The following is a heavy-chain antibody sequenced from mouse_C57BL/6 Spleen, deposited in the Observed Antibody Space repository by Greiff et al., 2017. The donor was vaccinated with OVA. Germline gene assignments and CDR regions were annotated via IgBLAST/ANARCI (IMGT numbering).Heavy chain of an antibody. CDR2: IHPSDSDT. CDR3: ATYSEITTVVAGDY. J-gene: IGHJ2*01. Sequence: VKLQQPGAELVKPGASVKVSCKASGYTFTSYWMHWVKQRPGQGLEWIGRIHPSDSDTNYNQKFKGKATLTVDKSSSTAYMQLSSLTSEDSAVYYCATYSEITTVVAGDYWGQGTTLTVSS. CDR1: GYTFTSYW. D-gene: IGHD1-1*01. V-gene: IGHV1-74*01.